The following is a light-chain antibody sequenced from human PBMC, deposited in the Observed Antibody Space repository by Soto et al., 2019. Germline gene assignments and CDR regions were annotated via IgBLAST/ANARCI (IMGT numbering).Light chain of an antibody. J-gene: IGKJ3*01. CDR1: QDIRTS. Sequence: DIQMTQSPSSLSASVGARVSITCQASQDIRTSLSWFQQKPGRAHKLLIYGASNLETGVPSRFRGSGSGTDFTFTISSLQSEDIATYYCQQYDNLPPFTFGTGTKVDI. V-gene: IGKV1-33*01. CDR2: GAS. CDR3: QQYDNLPPFT.